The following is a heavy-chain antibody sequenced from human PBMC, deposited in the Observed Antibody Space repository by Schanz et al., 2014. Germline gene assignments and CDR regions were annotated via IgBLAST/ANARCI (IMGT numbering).Heavy chain of an antibody. CDR3: ARGTDTAMEHRPFDY. CDR1: GFTFSDYY. D-gene: IGHD5-18*01. V-gene: IGHV4-34*01. J-gene: IGHJ4*02. CDR2: IGHSGNT. Sequence: QVQLVESGGGLVKPGGSLRLSCAASGFTFSDYYMSWIRQPPGKGLEWIGDIGHSGNTKDNPSLKSRVTMSVETSKNQFSLNLSSVTAADTAVYYCARGTDTAMEHRPFDYWGQGTLVTVSS.